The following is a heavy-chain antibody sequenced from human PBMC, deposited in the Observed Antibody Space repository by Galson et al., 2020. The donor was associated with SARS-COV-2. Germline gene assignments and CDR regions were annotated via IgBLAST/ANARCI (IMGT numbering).Heavy chain of an antibody. Sequence: SETLSLTCAVYGGSFSGYYWSWIRQPPGKGLEWIGEINRSGRTNYNSSLKSRVTISVATSKNQFSLKLSSVTAADTAVYYCGRIRYSGSYEVIWGQGTMVTVSS. CDR1: GGSFSGYY. CDR2: INRSGRT. J-gene: IGHJ3*02. V-gene: IGHV4-34*01. D-gene: IGHD1-26*01. CDR3: GRIRYSGSYEVI.